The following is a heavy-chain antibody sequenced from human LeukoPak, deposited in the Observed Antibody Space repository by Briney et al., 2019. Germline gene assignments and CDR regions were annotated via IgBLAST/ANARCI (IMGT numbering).Heavy chain of an antibody. V-gene: IGHV1-2*02. CDR1: GYTFTGYY. CDR3: ARDRYSYGPNYYYYGMDV. Sequence: GASVKVSCKASGYTFTGYYMHWVRQAPGQGLEWMGWINPNSGGTNYAQKFQGRVTMTRDTSISTAYMELSRLRSDDTAVYYCARDRYSYGPNYYYYGMDVWGQGTTVTVSS. CDR2: INPNSGGT. J-gene: IGHJ6*02. D-gene: IGHD5-18*01.